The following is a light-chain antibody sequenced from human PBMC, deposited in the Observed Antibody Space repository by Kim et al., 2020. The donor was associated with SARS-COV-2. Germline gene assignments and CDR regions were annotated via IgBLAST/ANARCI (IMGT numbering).Light chain of an antibody. V-gene: IGLV1-47*01. CDR2: RNS. CDR1: SSNTGINY. J-gene: IGLJ3*02. CDR3: AAWDDSLSESL. Sequence: GQRITTPCAGTSSNTGINYVYWHQQLPGTAPNLLIYRNSQRPSGAPDRFSGSKSGTSASLAISGLRSEDEADYYWAAWDDSLSESLFGGGTKLTVL.